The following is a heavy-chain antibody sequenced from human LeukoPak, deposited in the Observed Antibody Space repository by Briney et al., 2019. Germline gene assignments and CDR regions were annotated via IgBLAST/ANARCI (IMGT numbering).Heavy chain of an antibody. Sequence: GGSLRLSCAASGFTFSSYGMSWVRQAPGKGLEWVSVISGSGGRTHYADSVKGRFTISRDNSKNTLYLQMNSLRVEDTAVYYCAKEGAPLGGRPDYWGQGTLVTVSS. CDR3: AKEGAPLGGRPDY. CDR2: ISGSGGRT. D-gene: IGHD3-16*01. J-gene: IGHJ4*02. CDR1: GFTFSSYG. V-gene: IGHV3-23*01.